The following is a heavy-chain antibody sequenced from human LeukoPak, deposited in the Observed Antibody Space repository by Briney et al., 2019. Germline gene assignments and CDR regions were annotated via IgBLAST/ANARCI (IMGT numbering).Heavy chain of an antibody. J-gene: IGHJ6*02. CDR3: ARASAYYYGMDV. V-gene: IGHV4-4*07. CDR2: IYSSGAA. Sequence: SETLSLTCTVSGGSITSYYWSWIRQPAGKGLEWIGRIYSSGAANYNPSLKSRVTISVDTSKNHFSLKLTSVTAADTAVYYCARASAYYYGMDVWGQGTTVTVSS. CDR1: GGSITSYY.